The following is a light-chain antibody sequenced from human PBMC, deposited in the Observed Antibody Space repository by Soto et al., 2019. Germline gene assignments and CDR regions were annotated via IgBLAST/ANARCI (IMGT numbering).Light chain of an antibody. J-gene: IGKJ5*01. CDR3: QQRSDWPSIS. CDR2: DAS. V-gene: IGKV3-11*01. CDR1: QSVSNY. Sequence: EIVLTQSPATLSLSPGERATLSCRASQSVSNYLAWYQHKPGQAPRLLIYDASSRATGIPARFSGSGSGTDFTLTIRSLESEDSAVYYCQQRSDWPSISFGQGTRREIK.